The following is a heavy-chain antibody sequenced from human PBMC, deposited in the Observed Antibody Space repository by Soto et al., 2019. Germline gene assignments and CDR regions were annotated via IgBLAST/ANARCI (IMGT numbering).Heavy chain of an antibody. V-gene: IGHV3-23*04. CDR2: ISGSGDTT. J-gene: IGHJ4*02. D-gene: IGHD4-17*01. CDR1: GITISNYP. Sequence: EVRLVESGGGLVQPGGSLRLSCAASGITISNYPMSWVRQAPGKGLDWVSGISGSGDTTYYADSAKGRFTISKDISKNSLFLQPDSLRVEDSALYFCVKDDGGYPSTAPHWGRGTLVTVSP. CDR3: VKDDGGYPSTAPH.